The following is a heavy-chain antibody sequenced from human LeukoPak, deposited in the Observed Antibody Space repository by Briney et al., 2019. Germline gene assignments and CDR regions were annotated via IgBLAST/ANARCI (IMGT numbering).Heavy chain of an antibody. V-gene: IGHV4-38-2*02. CDR1: GYSISSGYN. D-gene: IGHD2-21*01. CDR3: RRVRAGDLDWFDP. J-gene: IGHJ5*02. CDR2: IHHSGNT. Sequence: PSETLSLTCTVSGYSISSGYNWGWFRQPPGKGLEWIGDIHHSGNTNYTPSLRSRVTMSADTSKNQFSLKLSSVTAADTAPYRARRVRAGDLDWFDPWGQGTLVTVSS.